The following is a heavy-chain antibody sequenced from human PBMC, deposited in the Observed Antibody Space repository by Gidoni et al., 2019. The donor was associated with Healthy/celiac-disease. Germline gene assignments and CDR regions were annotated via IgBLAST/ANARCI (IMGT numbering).Heavy chain of an antibody. CDR1: GFTFRSYW. D-gene: IGHD2-15*01. Sequence: LRLSCAASGFTFRSYWMRWVRQAPGKGMEWVANIKQGGSGQYYVDSVKGRFTISRDNAKNSLYLQMNSLRAEDTAVYYCAREKMARSCSGGSCYALGYYFDYWGQGTLVTVSS. CDR3: AREKMARSCSGGSCYALGYYFDY. J-gene: IGHJ4*02. V-gene: IGHV3-7*01. CDR2: IKQGGSGQ.